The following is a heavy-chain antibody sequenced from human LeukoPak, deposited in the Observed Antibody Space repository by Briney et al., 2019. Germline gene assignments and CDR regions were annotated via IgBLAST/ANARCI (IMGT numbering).Heavy chain of an antibody. J-gene: IGHJ4*02. CDR1: GGSPSNHY. V-gene: IGHV4-59*11. CDR3: ARDTYYTSGTYYIDYFDS. CDR2: ISDSGAT. Sequence: SETPSLTCTVSGGSPSNHYWSWVRLPPGKALEWIGYISDSGATLSNPSLESRVTISVDRSNNQFSLKLSSVTAADTAIYYCARDTYYTSGTYYIDYFDSWGQGTLVTVSS. D-gene: IGHD3-10*01.